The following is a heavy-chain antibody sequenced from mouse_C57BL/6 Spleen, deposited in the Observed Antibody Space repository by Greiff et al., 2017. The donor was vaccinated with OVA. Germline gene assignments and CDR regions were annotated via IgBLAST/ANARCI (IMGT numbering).Heavy chain of an antibody. CDR2: ISDGGSYT. CDR1: GFTFSSYA. V-gene: IGHV5-4*01. J-gene: IGHJ3*01. Sequence: EVKLQESGGGLVKPGGSLKLSCAASGFTFSSYAMSWVRQTPEKRLEWVATISDGGSYTYYPDNVKGRFTISRDNAKNNLYLQMSHLKSEDTAMYYCARDLAQASAYGGQGTLVTVSA. CDR3: ARDLAQASAY. D-gene: IGHD3-2*02.